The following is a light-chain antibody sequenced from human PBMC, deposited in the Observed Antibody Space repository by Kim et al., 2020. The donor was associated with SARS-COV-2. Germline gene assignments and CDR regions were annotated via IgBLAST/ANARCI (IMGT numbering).Light chain of an antibody. CDR2: GAS. CDR3: QQYCSSPALT. V-gene: IGKV3-20*01. CDR1: QSVSSSY. J-gene: IGKJ4*01. Sequence: DIVLTQSPGTLSLSPGERATLSCRASQSVSSSYLAWYQQKPGQAPRLLIYGASTRATGIPDRFSGSGSGTDFTLTISRLDPEDFAVYYCQQYCSSPALTFGGGTKVDIK.